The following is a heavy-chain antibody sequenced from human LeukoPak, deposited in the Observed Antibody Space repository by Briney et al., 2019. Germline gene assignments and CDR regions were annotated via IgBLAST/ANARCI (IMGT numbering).Heavy chain of an antibody. CDR1: GGSISSYY. D-gene: IGHD5-18*01. CDR2: IYTSGST. V-gene: IGHV4-4*09. CDR3: ARQGGYSYGYSFDY. J-gene: IGHJ4*02. Sequence: PSETLSLTCTVSGGSISSYYWSWIRQPPGKGLEWIGYIYTSGSTNYNPSLKSRVTISVDTSKNQSSLKLSSVTAADTAVYYCARQGGYSYGYSFDYWGQGTLVTVSS.